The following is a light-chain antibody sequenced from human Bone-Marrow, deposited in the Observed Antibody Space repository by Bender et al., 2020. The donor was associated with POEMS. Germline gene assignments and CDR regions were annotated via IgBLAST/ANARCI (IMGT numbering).Light chain of an antibody. CDR2: DVN. V-gene: IGLV2-11*01. J-gene: IGLJ3*02. Sequence: QSVLTQPRSVSGSPGQSVTISCTGSNSDVGAYNFVSWYQQHPGKAPKLIIYDVNERPSGVPDRFSGSKSGNTASLTISGLQAEDEADYYCCSYAGYYTVFGGGTELTVL. CDR3: CSYAGYYTV. CDR1: NSDVGAYNF.